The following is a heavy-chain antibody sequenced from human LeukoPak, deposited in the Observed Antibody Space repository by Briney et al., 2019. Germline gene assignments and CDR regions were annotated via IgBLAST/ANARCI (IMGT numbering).Heavy chain of an antibody. J-gene: IGHJ4*02. V-gene: IGHV3-33*01. CDR2: IWSDGTNK. D-gene: IGHD1-26*01. CDR1: GSTFSTYG. CDR3: ARRGPGTHYVDF. Sequence: PGGSLRLSCAASGSTFSTYGMHWVRQPPGKGLEWVSIIWSDGTNKYYADSVEGRFTISRDNSKNTLYLQMNSLTVEDTAMYYCARRGPGTHYVDFWGQGTLVTVSS.